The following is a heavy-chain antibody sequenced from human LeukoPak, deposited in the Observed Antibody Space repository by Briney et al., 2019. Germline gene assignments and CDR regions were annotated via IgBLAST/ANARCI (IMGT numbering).Heavy chain of an antibody. Sequence: SETLSLTCIVSGGSINSHYWSWIRQPPGKGLEWIGDIHYTGTTKYNPSVKSRVTISIDTSKNQFSLKLSSVTAADTAVYYCAGDLNGGPVTDWGQGTLVTVSS. CDR3: AGDLNGGPVTD. J-gene: IGHJ4*02. D-gene: IGHD2-21*02. CDR1: GGSINSHY. CDR2: IHYTGTT. V-gene: IGHV4-59*11.